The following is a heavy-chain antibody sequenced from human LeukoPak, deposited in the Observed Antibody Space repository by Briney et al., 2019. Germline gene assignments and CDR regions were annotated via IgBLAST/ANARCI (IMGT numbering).Heavy chain of an antibody. CDR3: ARPPGIAAAWFDP. CDR2: IYYSGGT. V-gene: IGHV4-39*01. Sequence: SETLSLTCTVSGGSISSSSYCWGWIREPPGKGLEWIGSIYYSGGTYYNPSLQSRVTISVDKSKDQLSLKLNSVTATDTAIYYCARPPGIAAAWFDPWGQGTLVTVSS. J-gene: IGHJ5*02. D-gene: IGHD6-13*01. CDR1: GGSISSSSYC.